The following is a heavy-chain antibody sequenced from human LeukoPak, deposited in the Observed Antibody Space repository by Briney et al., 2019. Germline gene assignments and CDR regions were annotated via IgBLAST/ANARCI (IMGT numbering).Heavy chain of an antibody. V-gene: IGHV4-59*01. Sequence: SETLSLTCAVYGGSFSGYYWSWIRQPPGKGLEWIGYIYYSGSTNYNPSLKSRVTTSVDTSKNQFSLKLSSVTAADTAVYYCASQPRYCSGGSCSDAFDIWGQGTMVTVSS. CDR1: GGSFSGYY. CDR2: IYYSGST. CDR3: ASQPRYCSGGSCSDAFDI. D-gene: IGHD2-15*01. J-gene: IGHJ3*02.